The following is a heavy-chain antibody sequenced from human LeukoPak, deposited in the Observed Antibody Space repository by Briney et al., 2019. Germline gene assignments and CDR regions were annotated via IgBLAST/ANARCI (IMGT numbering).Heavy chain of an antibody. D-gene: IGHD3-10*01. V-gene: IGHV4-30-2*01. J-gene: IGHJ4*02. CDR3: ARGGRGVFDY. CDR1: GGSISSGGYS. Sequence: SETLSLTCAVSGGSISSGGYSWSWIRQPPGKGLEWIGYIYHSGSTYYNPSLKSRVTISVDRSKNQFSLKLSPVTAADTAVYYCARGGRGVFDYWGQGTLVTVSS. CDR2: IYHSGST.